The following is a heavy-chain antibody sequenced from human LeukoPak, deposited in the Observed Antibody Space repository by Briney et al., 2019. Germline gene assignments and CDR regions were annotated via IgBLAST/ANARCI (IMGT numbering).Heavy chain of an antibody. CDR1: GFIFSSDS. CDR3: AEEVGAYGDY. Sequence: GGSLRLSCATSGFIFSSDSMIWVRQAPGKGLEWVSSISSTGAYIYYADSLKGRFTISRDNAKNSLYLQMNSLRADDTAVYYCAEEVGAYGDYWGQGTLVTVSS. J-gene: IGHJ4*02. D-gene: IGHD1-26*01. V-gene: IGHV3-21*01. CDR2: ISSTGAYI.